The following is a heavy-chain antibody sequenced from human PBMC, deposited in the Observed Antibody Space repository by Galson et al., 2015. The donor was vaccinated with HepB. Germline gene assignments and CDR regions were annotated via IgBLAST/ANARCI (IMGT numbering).Heavy chain of an antibody. D-gene: IGHD2-2*01. V-gene: IGHV1-46*01. CDR3: ARDYGGGGYCSSTSCLNGFDY. CDR2: INPSGGST. J-gene: IGHJ4*02. Sequence: SVKVSCKASGYTFTSYYMHWVRQAPGQGLEWMGIINPSGGSTSYAQKFQGRVTMTRDTSTSTVYMELSSLRSEDTAVYYCARDYGGGGYCSSTSCLNGFDYWGQGTLVTVSS. CDR1: GYTFTSYY.